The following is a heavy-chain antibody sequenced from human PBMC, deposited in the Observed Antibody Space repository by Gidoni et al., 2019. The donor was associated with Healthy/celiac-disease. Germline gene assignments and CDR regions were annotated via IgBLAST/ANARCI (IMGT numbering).Heavy chain of an antibody. J-gene: IGHJ6*03. CDR1: GFPFCDYA. V-gene: IGHV3-9*01. CDR2: ISWKSGSI. Sequence: EVQLVESGGGLVQPGRSLSLSCAASGFPFCDYAMHCVRQAPGKGLEWVSGISWKSGSIGYADSVKGRFTISRDNAKNSLYLQMNSLRAEDTALYYCAKDFPRNGDYYYYYMDVWGKGTTVTVSS. D-gene: IGHD4-17*01. CDR3: AKDFPRNGDYYYYYMDV.